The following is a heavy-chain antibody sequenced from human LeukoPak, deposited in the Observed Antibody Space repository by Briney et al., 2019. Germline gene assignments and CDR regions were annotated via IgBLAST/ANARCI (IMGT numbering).Heavy chain of an antibody. CDR1: GYSISSGYY. J-gene: IGHJ4*02. CDR2: IYHSGST. V-gene: IGHV4-38-2*02. Sequence: SETLSLTCTVSGYSISSGYYWGWIRQPPGKGLEWIGSIYHSGSTYYNPSLKSRVTISVDTSKNQFSLKLNSVTAADTAVYYCARTETYSSGWYDPFFDYWGQGILVTVSS. CDR3: ARTETYSSGWYDPFFDY. D-gene: IGHD6-19*01.